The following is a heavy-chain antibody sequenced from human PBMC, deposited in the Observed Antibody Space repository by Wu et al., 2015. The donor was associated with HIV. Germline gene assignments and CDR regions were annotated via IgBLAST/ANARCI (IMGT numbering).Heavy chain of an antibody. D-gene: IGHD6-19*01. Sequence: QVQLVQSGAVVKQPGSSMKISCKASGNTFNAINWVRQAPGQGLEWMGGIIPLFGTTDYAQIFQGRVTITTDESTSTAYMRLTSLRSEDTAVYYCASPRSPGFSSAWPTYFDYWGQGTLVTVSS. CDR3: ASPRSPGFSSAWPTYFDY. CDR1: GNTFNA. V-gene: IGHV1-69*05. J-gene: IGHJ4*02. CDR2: IIPLFGTT.